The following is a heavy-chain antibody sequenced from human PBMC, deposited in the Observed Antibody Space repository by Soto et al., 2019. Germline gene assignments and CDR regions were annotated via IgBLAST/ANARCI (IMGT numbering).Heavy chain of an antibody. J-gene: IGHJ4*02. Sequence: PSETLFLTCTVSGGSISSYYWSWIRQPAGKGLEWIGRIYTSGSTNYNPSLKSRVTMSVDTSKNQFSLKLSSVTAADTAVYYCARFFLDYGDYTYFDYWGQGTLVTVSS. D-gene: IGHD4-17*01. CDR2: IYTSGST. CDR1: GGSISSYY. V-gene: IGHV4-4*07. CDR3: ARFFLDYGDYTYFDY.